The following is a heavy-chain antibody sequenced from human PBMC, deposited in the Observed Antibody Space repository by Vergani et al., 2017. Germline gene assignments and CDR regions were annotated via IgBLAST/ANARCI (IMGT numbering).Heavy chain of an antibody. CDR1: GFDFKYYA. V-gene: IGHV3-23*01. Sequence: EVQLSESGGDLVQPGGSLRLSCEASGFDFKYYAMSWVRQAPGKGLEWVSTITGSGGTTYYADSFKGRFTISRDNSKNTLYIQMNSLRAEDTAVYYCARGTGGSGYYDDAFDIWGQGTMVTVSS. CDR2: ITGSGGTT. D-gene: IGHD3-22*01. CDR3: ARGTGGSGYYDDAFDI. J-gene: IGHJ3*02.